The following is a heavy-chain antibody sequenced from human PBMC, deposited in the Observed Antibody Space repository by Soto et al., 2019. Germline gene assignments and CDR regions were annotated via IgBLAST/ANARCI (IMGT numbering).Heavy chain of an antibody. CDR1: GGSINNYY. Sequence: SETLSLTCTVSGGSINNYYWSWIRQPPGKGLEWIGYIYYSGDSGDTKYNPSLKSRVTISVDTSKNQFSLKLTSVTAADTAVYYCAGRGPTPGNTIFDYWGQGALVTVSS. V-gene: IGHV4-59*08. D-gene: IGHD6-13*01. J-gene: IGHJ4*02. CDR3: AGRGPTPGNTIFDY. CDR2: IYYSGDSGDT.